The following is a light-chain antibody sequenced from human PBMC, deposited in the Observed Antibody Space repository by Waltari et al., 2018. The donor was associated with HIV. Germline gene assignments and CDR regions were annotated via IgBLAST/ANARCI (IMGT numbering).Light chain of an antibody. CDR1: SSDVGGYNY. V-gene: IGLV2-14*03. CDR3: SSYTNSSTLEV. CDR2: DVS. Sequence: QSALTQPASVSGSPGQSITISCIGTSSDVGGYNYVSWYQQHPGKAPKLMIYDVSNRPYGVSVRLSGSKSGSTASLNISGLQAEDDADYYCSSYTNSSTLEVFRTGTKVTVL. J-gene: IGLJ1*01.